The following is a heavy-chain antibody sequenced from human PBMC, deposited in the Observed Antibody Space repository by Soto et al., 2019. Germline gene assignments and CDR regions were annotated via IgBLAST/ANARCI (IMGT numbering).Heavy chain of an antibody. Sequence: SETLSLTCTVSGGSISSYYWSWIRQPPGKGLEWIGYIYYSGSTNYNPSLKSRVTISVDTSKNQFSLKLSSVTGADTAIYYCARGFSGYCSGGSCSSFDYWGQGTLVTVSS. CDR3: ARGFSGYCSGGSCSSFDY. V-gene: IGHV4-59*12. J-gene: IGHJ4*02. CDR2: IYYSGST. D-gene: IGHD2-15*01. CDR1: GGSISSYY.